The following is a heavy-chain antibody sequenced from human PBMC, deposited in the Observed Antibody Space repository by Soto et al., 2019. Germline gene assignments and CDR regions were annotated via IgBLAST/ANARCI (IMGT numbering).Heavy chain of an antibody. D-gene: IGHD3-22*01. J-gene: IGHJ4*02. CDR1: GYTFTSYG. CDR2: ISAYNGNT. CDR3: ARDRGIYYYDSSGYPYYFDY. V-gene: IGHV1-18*01. Sequence: QVQLVQSGAEVKKPGASVKVSCKASGYTFTSYGISWVRQAPGQGLEWMGWISAYNGNTNYAQKLQGRVAMTTDTSTSTAYMELRSLRSDDTAVYYCARDRGIYYYDSSGYPYYFDYWGQGTLVTVSS.